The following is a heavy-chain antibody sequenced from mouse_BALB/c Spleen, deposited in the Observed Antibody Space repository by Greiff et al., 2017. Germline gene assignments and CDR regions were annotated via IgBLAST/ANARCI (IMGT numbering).Heavy chain of an antibody. CDR2: INPSNGGT. CDR3: TRNYGSSYYFDY. V-gene: IGHV1S81*02. D-gene: IGHD1-1*01. J-gene: IGHJ2*01. CDR1: GYTFTSYY. Sequence: QVHVKQSGAELVKPGASVKLSCKASGYTFTSYYMYWVKQRPGQGLEWIGEINPSNGGTNFNEKFKSKATLTVDKSSSTAYMQLSSLTSEDSAVYYCTRNYGSSYYFDYWGQGTTLTVSS.